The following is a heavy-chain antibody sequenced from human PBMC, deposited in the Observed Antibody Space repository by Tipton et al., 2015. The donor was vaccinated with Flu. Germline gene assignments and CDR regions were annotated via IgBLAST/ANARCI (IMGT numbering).Heavy chain of an antibody. CDR1: GGSVSSNSVA. V-gene: IGHV6-1*01. CDR3: AKVGGRGSYYYGMDV. J-gene: IGHJ6*02. CDR2: TYYRSKWYN. Sequence: GLVKPSQTLSLTCAISGGSVSSNSVAWNWIRQSPSRGLEWLGRTYYRSKWYNDYAESVKSRIIISPDTAKNEVSLQLGSVTPEDTAVYYCAKVGGRGSYYYGMDVWGQGTTVTVSS.